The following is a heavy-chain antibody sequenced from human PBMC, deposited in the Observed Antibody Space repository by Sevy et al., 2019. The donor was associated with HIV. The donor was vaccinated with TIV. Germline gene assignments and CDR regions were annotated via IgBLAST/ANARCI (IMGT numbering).Heavy chain of an antibody. CDR3: AKVRGSGRYDFDY. V-gene: IGHV3-23*01. Sequence: GGSLRLSCTPSGFSFNSYALTWVRQAPGGGLEWVSSITRTGGDEYYADAVRGRFTISRDNFKNILYLQMDSLRVEDTAVYYCAKVRGSGRYDFDYWDQGTLFTVSS. CDR2: ITRTGGDE. D-gene: IGHD3-10*01. CDR1: GFSFNSYA. J-gene: IGHJ4*02.